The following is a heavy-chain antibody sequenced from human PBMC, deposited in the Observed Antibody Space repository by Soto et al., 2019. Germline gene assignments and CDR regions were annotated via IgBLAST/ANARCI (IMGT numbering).Heavy chain of an antibody. Sequence: PGGSLRLSCGVSGFTLSRYTMHWVRQAPGKGLEWVALISSDGSAKYYSDSVKGRFTISRDDSLYLQMTSLRAEDTAVYYCARDGYCSGGSCSDGMDVWGQGTTVTVSS. CDR2: ISSDGSAK. CDR3: ARDGYCSGGSCSDGMDV. V-gene: IGHV3-30-3*01. CDR1: GFTLSRYT. D-gene: IGHD2-15*01. J-gene: IGHJ6*02.